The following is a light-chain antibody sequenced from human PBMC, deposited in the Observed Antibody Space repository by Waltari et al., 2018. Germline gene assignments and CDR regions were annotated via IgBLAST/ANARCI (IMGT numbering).Light chain of an antibody. CDR1: QSIGSW. CDR2: KAS. CDR3: QQYSSEST. J-gene: IGKJ1*01. V-gene: IGKV1-5*03. Sequence: DIQMTQSPSTLSASVGDRVTITCRASQSIGSWLAWYQQKPGKAPKLLIYKASSLETGVPSRFSGSGSGTEFTLTISSLQPDDFATYYCQQYSSESTFGQGTQVEIK.